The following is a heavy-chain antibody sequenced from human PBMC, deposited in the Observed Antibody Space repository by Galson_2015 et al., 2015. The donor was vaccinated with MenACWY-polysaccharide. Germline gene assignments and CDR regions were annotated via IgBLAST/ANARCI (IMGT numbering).Heavy chain of an antibody. J-gene: IGHJ3*01. D-gene: IGHD2-21*02. CDR1: GFTFSSYA. CDR2: INTDGSST. Sequence: SLRLSCAASGFTFSSYAMAWVRQAPGEGLVWVSRINTDGSSTSYADSVKGRFTVSRDNAKNTVYLRMNSLRAEDTAVYYCARDPHCGAGCSIHDAFDVWGQGTKVTVSS. V-gene: IGHV3-74*01. CDR3: ARDPHCGAGCSIHDAFDV.